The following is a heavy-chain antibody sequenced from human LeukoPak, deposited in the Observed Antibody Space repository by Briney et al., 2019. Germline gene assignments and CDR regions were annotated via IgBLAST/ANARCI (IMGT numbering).Heavy chain of an antibody. CDR2: INHSGST. J-gene: IGHJ4*02. Sequence: SETLSLTCAVYGGSFSGYYWSWIRQPPGKGLEWIGEINHSGSTNYNPSLKSRVTISVDTSKNQFSLKLSSVTAADTAVYYCARGPSSPKGFDYWGQGTLVTVSS. CDR3: ARGPSSPKGFDY. D-gene: IGHD6-19*01. V-gene: IGHV4-34*01. CDR1: GGSFSGYY.